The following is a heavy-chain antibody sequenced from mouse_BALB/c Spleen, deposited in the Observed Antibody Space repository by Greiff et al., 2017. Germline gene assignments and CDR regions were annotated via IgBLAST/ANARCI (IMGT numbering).Heavy chain of an antibody. Sequence: EVKLMESGGGLVQPGGSRKLSCAASGFTFSSFGMHWVRQAPEKGLEWVAYISSGSSTIYYADTVKGRFTIARDNPKNTLFLQMTSLRSEDTAMYDCAKWTRGNAMDYWGQGTSVTVSS. CDR3: AKWTRGNAMDY. J-gene: IGHJ4*01. V-gene: IGHV5-17*02. CDR1: GFTFSSFG. CDR2: ISSGSSTI.